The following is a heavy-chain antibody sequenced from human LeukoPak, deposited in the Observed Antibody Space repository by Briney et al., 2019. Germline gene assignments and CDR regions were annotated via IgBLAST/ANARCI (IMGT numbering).Heavy chain of an antibody. V-gene: IGHV3-20*01. D-gene: IGHD6-19*01. Sequence: PGGSLRLSCAASGFTFDDHGMIWVRQVPGKGLQWVAGINWNGGSTGYADSVKGRFTISRDNAKNSLYLQMSSLRAEDTALYLCAGGDRSGWYFYYWGQGTLVTVSS. CDR3: AGGDRSGWYFYY. CDR1: GFTFDDHG. J-gene: IGHJ4*02. CDR2: INWNGGST.